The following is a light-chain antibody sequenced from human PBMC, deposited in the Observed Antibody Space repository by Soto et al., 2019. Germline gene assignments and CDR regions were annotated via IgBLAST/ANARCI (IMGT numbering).Light chain of an antibody. J-gene: IGKJ5*01. CDR2: GAS. V-gene: IGKV3-20*01. CDR1: QRVSSGY. CDR3: QQYGSSPPSST. Sequence: EVVLTQSPGTLSLSPGERATLSCRASQRVSSGYLAWYQQKPGQAPRLLIYGASNRATGIPDRFSGRGSGTDFTLTISRLEPEDFAVYYCQQYGSSPPSSTFGQGTRLEIK.